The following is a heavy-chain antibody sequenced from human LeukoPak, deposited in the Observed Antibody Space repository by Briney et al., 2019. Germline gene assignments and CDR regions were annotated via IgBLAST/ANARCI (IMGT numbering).Heavy chain of an antibody. Sequence: SETLSLTCTVSGGSVSRYYWSWIRRPPGRGLEWIAYLSHSGSSDSNPSLTSRVPTLVDTPKNQFSLKLTSVTAADTAVYYCARARYANAWYAFDIWRHGTMVSVSS. CDR3: ARARYANAWYAFDI. J-gene: IGHJ3*02. CDR2: LSHSGSS. D-gene: IGHD2-2*01. CDR1: GGSVSRYY. V-gene: IGHV4-59*02.